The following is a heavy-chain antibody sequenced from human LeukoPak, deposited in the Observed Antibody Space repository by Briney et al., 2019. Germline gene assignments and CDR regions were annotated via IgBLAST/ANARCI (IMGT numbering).Heavy chain of an antibody. V-gene: IGHV1-18*01. CDR3: ARGRSGYCSSTSCYTGFDY. J-gene: IGHJ4*02. Sequence: ASVNVSCKASGYTFTSYGISWVRQAPGQGLEWMGWISAYNGNTNYAQKLQGRVTMTTDTSTSTAYMELRSLRSDDTAVYYCARGRSGYCSSTSCYTGFDYWGQGTLVTVSS. D-gene: IGHD2-2*02. CDR1: GYTFTSYG. CDR2: ISAYNGNT.